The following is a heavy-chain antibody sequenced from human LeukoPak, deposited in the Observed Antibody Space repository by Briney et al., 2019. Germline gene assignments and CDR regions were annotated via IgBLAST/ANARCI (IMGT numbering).Heavy chain of an antibody. J-gene: IGHJ4*02. CDR1: GYTFSNHG. D-gene: IGHD4-17*01. V-gene: IGHV1-18*01. CDR2: ISGYNGNT. CDR3: ARDLSLARQDDGEPFDS. Sequence: GASVKVSCKTSGYTFSNHGISWVRQAPGQGLEWMGWISGYNGNTNYVQKFRGRITMTTDTSTSTAYLQLRSLSSDDTALYYCARDLSLARQDDGEPFDSWGQGTLVTVSS.